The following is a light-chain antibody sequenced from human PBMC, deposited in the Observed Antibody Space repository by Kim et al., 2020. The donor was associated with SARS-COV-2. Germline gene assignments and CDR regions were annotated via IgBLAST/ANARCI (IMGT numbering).Light chain of an antibody. CDR2: GAS. CDR3: QQDYNSTFT. Sequence: PGERVTHCCRASLSVSSSYLTWYQQKPGQAPRLLIYGASTRATGIPARFSGSGAGTDFTLTISSLQPEDFAVYYCQQDYNSTFTFGPGTKVDIK. V-gene: IGKV3D-7*01. J-gene: IGKJ3*01. CDR1: LSVSSSY.